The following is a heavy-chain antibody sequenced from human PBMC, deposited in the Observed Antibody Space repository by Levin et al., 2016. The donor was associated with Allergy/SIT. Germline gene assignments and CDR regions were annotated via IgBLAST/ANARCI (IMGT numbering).Heavy chain of an antibody. D-gene: IGHD6-6*01. CDR1: GFTFSSYG. J-gene: IGHJ6*02. V-gene: IGHV3-30*18. CDR2: ISYDGSNK. CDR3: AKDPYSSSSDYYYYGMDV. Sequence: GESLKISCAASGFTFSSYGMHWVRQAPGKGLEWVAVISYDGSNKYYADSVKGRFTISRDNSKNTLYLQMNSLRAEDTAVYYCAKDPYSSSSDYYYYGMDVWGQGTTVTVSS.